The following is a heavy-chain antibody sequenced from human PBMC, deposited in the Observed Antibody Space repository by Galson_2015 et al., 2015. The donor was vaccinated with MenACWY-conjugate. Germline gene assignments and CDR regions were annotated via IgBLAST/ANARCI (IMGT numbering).Heavy chain of an antibody. J-gene: IGHJ3*02. D-gene: IGHD3-9*01. CDR1: GFTFSSYS. CDR2: ISSSSSTI. V-gene: IGHV3-48*04. Sequence: SLRLSCAASGFTFSSYSMNWVRQAPGKGLEWVSYISSSSSTIYYADSVKGRFTISRDNAKNSLYLQMNSLRAEDTAVYYCARLTYYNIHAFDILGQGTMVTVSS. CDR3: ARLTYYNIHAFDI.